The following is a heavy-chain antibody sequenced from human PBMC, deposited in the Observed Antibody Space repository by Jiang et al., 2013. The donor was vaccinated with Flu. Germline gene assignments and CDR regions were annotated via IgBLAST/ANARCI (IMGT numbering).Heavy chain of an antibody. D-gene: IGHD4-11*01. J-gene: IGHJ5*02. CDR1: GGSISSGGYY. CDR2: IYYSGST. V-gene: IGHV4-31*03. Sequence: GSGLVKPSQTLSLTCTVSGGSISSGGYYWSWIRQHPGKGLEWIGYIYYSGSTYYNPSLKSRVTISVDTSKNQFSLKLSSVTAADTAVYYCARGLSNSNYVVENWFDPWGQEPWSPSPQ. CDR3: ARGLSNSNYVVENWFDP.